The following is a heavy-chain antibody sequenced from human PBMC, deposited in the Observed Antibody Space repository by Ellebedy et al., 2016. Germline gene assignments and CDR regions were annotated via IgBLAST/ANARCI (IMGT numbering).Heavy chain of an antibody. CDR3: ARPIAPGGIGDAFDI. J-gene: IGHJ3*02. Sequence: GESLKISCKGSGYSFTTYWIGWVRQMPGKGLEWMGIIYPGDSDTKYSPSFQGQVTISADNSISTAYLQWSSLRASDTAMYFCARPIAPGGIGDAFDIWGQGTLVTVSS. D-gene: IGHD6-13*01. CDR2: IYPGDSDT. V-gene: IGHV5-51*01. CDR1: GYSFTTYW.